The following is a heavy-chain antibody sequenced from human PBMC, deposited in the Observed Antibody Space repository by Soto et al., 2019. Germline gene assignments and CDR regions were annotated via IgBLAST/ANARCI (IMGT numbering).Heavy chain of an antibody. Sequence: GGSLRLSCAASGFTFSSYGMHWVRQAPGKGLEWVAVISYDGSNKYYADSVKGRFTISRDNSKNTLHLQMNSLRAEDTAVYYCAKDYSSYFDYWGQGTLVTVSS. CDR3: AKDYSSYFDY. CDR1: GFTFSSYG. V-gene: IGHV3-30*18. D-gene: IGHD4-4*01. J-gene: IGHJ4*02. CDR2: ISYDGSNK.